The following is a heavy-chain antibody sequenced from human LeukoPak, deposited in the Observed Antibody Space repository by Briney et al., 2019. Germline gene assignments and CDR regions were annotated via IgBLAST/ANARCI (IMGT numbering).Heavy chain of an antibody. Sequence: PRGSLRLSCAASGFTFSSYSMNWVRQAPGKGLEWVGRTGNKGKSYTPEYAASVKGRFTISRDDSKNSLYLQMNSLKTEDTAVYYCAFTLDVWGKGTTVTVSS. CDR3: AFTLDV. V-gene: IGHV3-72*01. J-gene: IGHJ6*04. CDR1: GFTFSSYS. CDR2: TGNKGKSYTP. D-gene: IGHD3-16*01.